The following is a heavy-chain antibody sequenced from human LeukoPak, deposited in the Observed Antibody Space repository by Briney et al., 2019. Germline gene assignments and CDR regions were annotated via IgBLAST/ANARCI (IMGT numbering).Heavy chain of an antibody. V-gene: IGHV3-74*01. Sequence: GGSLRLSCAASGFTFSSYWMHWVRQAPGKGLVWVSHINGDGSTTSYADSVKGRFTISRDNAKNTVYLQMNSLRAKDTAVYYCAKGGSSSPRSTFDYWGQGTLLTVSS. J-gene: IGHJ4*02. D-gene: IGHD6-13*01. CDR2: INGDGSTT. CDR1: GFTFSSYW. CDR3: AKGGSSSPRSTFDY.